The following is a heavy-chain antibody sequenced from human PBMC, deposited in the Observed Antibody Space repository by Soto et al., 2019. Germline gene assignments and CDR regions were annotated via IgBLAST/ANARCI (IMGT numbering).Heavy chain of an antibody. CDR1: GFTFSSYW. CDR2: INSDGSST. D-gene: IGHD1-26*01. V-gene: IGHV3-74*01. CDR3: AKDWSVRSYNFDY. Sequence: GGSLRLSCAASGFTFSSYWMHWVRQAPGKGLVWVSRINSDGSSTSYADSVKGRFTISRDNAKNTLYLQMNSLRAEDKAVYYCAKDWSVRSYNFDYWGQGTLVTVSS. J-gene: IGHJ4*02.